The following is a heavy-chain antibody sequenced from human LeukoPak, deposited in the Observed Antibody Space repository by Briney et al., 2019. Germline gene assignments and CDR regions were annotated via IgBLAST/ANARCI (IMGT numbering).Heavy chain of an antibody. J-gene: IGHJ4*02. Sequence: GGSLRLSCAASGFTFSAYWMHWVRQAPGKGLMWVSRINSDGSRTWYADSVQGRFTISRDNARNTVYLQMNGLRAEDTAVYYCAREAHSYAPGDYWGQGTLVTVSS. D-gene: IGHD5-18*01. CDR1: GFTFSAYW. CDR2: INSDGSRT. V-gene: IGHV3-74*01. CDR3: AREAHSYAPGDY.